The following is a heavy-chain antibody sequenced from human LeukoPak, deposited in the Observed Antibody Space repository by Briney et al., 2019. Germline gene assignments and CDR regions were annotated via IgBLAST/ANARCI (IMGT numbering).Heavy chain of an antibody. CDR3: ARQDYDCSGYYYHPPDY. CDR2: IYPGNSDT. CDR1: GYKFTSYW. Sequence: GESLKISCKGSGYKFTSYWIGWVRQMPGKGLEWMGVIYPGNSDTRYSTSFQGQVTISADRSISAAYLQWSSLKASDTAMYFCARQDYDCSGYYYHPPDYWGQGTLVIVSS. D-gene: IGHD3-22*01. V-gene: IGHV5-51*01. J-gene: IGHJ4*02.